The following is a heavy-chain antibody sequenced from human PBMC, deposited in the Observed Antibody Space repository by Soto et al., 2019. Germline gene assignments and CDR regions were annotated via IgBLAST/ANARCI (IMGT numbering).Heavy chain of an antibody. Sequence: ASVKVSCKASGYTFTSCAMHWLRQAPGQRLEWMGWINAGNGNTKYSQKFQGRVTITRDTSASTAYMELSSLRSEDTAVYYCATLAAAGTIGYWGQGTLVTVSS. V-gene: IGHV1-3*01. J-gene: IGHJ4*02. CDR2: INAGNGNT. CDR1: GYTFTSCA. D-gene: IGHD6-13*01. CDR3: ATLAAAGTIGY.